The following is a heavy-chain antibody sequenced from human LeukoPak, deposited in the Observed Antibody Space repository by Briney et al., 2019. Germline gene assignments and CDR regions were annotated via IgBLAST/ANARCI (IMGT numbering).Heavy chain of an antibody. CDR3: ARDTALWSFYYYGMDV. CDR1: GYTFTSYG. J-gene: IGHJ6*02. CDR2: ISAYNGNT. Sequence: ASVKVSCKASGYTFTSYGISWVRQAPGQGLEWMGWISAYNGNTNYAQKLQGRVTMTTDTSTSTAYMELRSLRSDDTAVYYCARDTALWSFYYYGMDVWGQGTTVTVSS. V-gene: IGHV1-18*01. D-gene: IGHD3-10*01.